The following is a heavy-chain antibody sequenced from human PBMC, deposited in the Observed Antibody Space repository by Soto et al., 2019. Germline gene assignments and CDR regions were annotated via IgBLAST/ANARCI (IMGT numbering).Heavy chain of an antibody. CDR1: GFTFSSYS. J-gene: IGHJ6*03. CDR2: ISSSSSYI. CDR3: ARDFNSGRNYYMDV. V-gene: IGHV3-21*01. D-gene: IGHD3-10*01. Sequence: GGSLRLSCAASGFTFSSYSMNWVLQAPGKGLEWVSSISSSSSYIYYADSVKGRFTISRDNAKNSLYLQMNSLRAEDTAVYYCARDFNSGRNYYMDVWGKGTTVTVSS.